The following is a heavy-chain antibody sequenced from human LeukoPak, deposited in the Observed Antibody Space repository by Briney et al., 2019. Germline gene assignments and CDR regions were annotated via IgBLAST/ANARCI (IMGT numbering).Heavy chain of an antibody. V-gene: IGHV4-39*02. J-gene: IGHJ5*02. Sequence: SETLSLTCTVSGGSISSSGYDWGWIRQPPGKGLEWIGAIHYSGSTTYNPSLKSRVTISVDTSENHFSLKLNSVTAADSAVYYCARYSSSSGWFDPWGQGTLVTVSS. CDR3: ARYSSSSGWFDP. CDR2: IHYSGST. CDR1: GGSISSSGYD. D-gene: IGHD6-6*01.